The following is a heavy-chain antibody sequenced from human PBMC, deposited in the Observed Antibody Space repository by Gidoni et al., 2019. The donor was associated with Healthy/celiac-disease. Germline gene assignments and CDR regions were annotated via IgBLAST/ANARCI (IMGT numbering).Heavy chain of an antibody. CDR1: GFTFSSYA. CDR2: SRGRGGST. J-gene: IGHJ4*02. CDR3: AKAPDIVVVPAAIVFYFDY. D-gene: IGHD2-2*01. Sequence: EVQLLESGGGLVQPGGSLRLSCAASGFTFSSYAMSWVRQAQGKGLGGGSASRGRGGSTYYAESVKGRFTIARDNAKNTLYLQMNSLRAEDTAVYYCAKAPDIVVVPAAIVFYFDYWGQGTLVTVSS. V-gene: IGHV3-23*01.